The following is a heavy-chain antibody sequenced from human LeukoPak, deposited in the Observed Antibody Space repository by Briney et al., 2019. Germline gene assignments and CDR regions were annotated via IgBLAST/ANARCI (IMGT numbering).Heavy chain of an antibody. CDR1: GDSMTSYY. Sequence: SETLSLTCTVSGDSMTSYYWSWIRQPPGRGLEWIGSIHYSGSTSSNPSLRSRVTISVDKSKNQFSLKLSSVTAADTAVYYCARRVHSSSWSSYFDYWGQETLVTVSS. CDR2: IHYSGST. CDR3: ARRVHSSSWSSYFDY. D-gene: IGHD6-13*01. J-gene: IGHJ4*02. V-gene: IGHV4-59*01.